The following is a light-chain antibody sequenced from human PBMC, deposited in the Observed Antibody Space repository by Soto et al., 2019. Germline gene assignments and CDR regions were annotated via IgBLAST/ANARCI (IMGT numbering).Light chain of an antibody. Sequence: DIQMTQSPSSLSTCVGDRVTITCRASQRINIYLNWYRQKPGKAPELLIYSASNLQSGVPSRFSGSGSGTDFTLTISSLQPEDFATYYCQQSFSTPTFGQGTRLGL. CDR2: SAS. CDR1: QRINIY. J-gene: IGKJ5*01. CDR3: QQSFSTPT. V-gene: IGKV1-39*01.